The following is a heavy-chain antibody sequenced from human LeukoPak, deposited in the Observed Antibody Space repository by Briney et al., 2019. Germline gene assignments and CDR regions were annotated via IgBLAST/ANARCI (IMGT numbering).Heavy chain of an antibody. CDR2: ISWNSGSI. CDR1: GFTFDDYA. Sequence: GGSLRLSCAASGFTFDDYAMHWVRQAPGKGLEWVSGISWNSGSIGYADSVKGRFTISRDNAKNSLYLQMNSLRAEDTALYYCAKVGSSGWYRDYYFDYWGQGTLVTVSS. V-gene: IGHV3-9*01. CDR3: AKVGSSGWYRDYYFDY. D-gene: IGHD6-19*01. J-gene: IGHJ4*02.